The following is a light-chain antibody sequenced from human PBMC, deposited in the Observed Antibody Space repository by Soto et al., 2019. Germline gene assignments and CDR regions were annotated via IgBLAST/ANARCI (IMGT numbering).Light chain of an antibody. J-gene: IGKJ4*01. Sequence: DIVMTQSPAILSVSLGERATLSCLASQSISDNLAWYQQRSGQAPRLLIYGASTRATGVPARFSGSRSGTEFTLTISSLQSHDFAIYYCQQYKSWPPLTFGGGTKVE. CDR2: GAS. CDR3: QQYKSWPPLT. V-gene: IGKV3-15*01. CDR1: QSISDN.